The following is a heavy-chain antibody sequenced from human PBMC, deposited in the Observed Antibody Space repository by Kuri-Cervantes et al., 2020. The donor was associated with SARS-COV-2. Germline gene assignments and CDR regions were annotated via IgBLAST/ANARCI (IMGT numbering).Heavy chain of an antibody. CDR3: ARDSVAVAATLGEDWFDP. CDR2: INPNSGGT. Sequence: ASVKVSCKASGYTFTGYYMHWVRQAPGQGLEWMGWINPNSGGTNYAQKFQGRVTMTRDTSISTAYMELSRLRSDDTAVYYCARDSVAVAATLGEDWFDPWGQGTLVTVSS. D-gene: IGHD2-15*01. CDR1: GYTFTGYY. J-gene: IGHJ5*02. V-gene: IGHV1-2*02.